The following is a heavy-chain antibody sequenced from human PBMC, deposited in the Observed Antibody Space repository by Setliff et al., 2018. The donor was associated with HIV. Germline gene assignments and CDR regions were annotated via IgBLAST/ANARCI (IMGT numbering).Heavy chain of an antibody. Sequence: GESLKISCMAFGYSFTNYWIAWARQMPGKGLEWMGIIYPDDSDTNYSPSFRGQVTMSADKSINTAYLQWDSLKASDSAMYYCARAKNKWNPGDYWGQGTVVTVSS. V-gene: IGHV5-51*01. CDR1: GYSFTNYW. CDR2: IYPDDSDT. D-gene: IGHD1-20*01. J-gene: IGHJ4*02. CDR3: ARAKNKWNPGDY.